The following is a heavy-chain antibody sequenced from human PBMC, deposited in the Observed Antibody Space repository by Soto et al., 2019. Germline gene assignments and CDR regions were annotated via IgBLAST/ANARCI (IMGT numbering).Heavy chain of an antibody. V-gene: IGHV3-33*01. CDR3: ARLYCSSPSCYSVGAFEI. CDR2: IWFDGSDK. D-gene: IGHD2-2*01. J-gene: IGHJ3*02. Sequence: QVQLVESGGGVVRPGRSLRLSCAASGFTFSNYGMHWVRQAPGKGLEWVALIWFDGSDKYYADSVKGRFTMSRDNSKNTVYLQMNSLRAEDTAMYYCARLYCSSPSCYSVGAFEIRGQGTMVTVSS. CDR1: GFTFSNYG.